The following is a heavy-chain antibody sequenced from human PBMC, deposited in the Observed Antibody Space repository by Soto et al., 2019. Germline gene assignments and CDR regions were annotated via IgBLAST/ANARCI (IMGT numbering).Heavy chain of an antibody. CDR1: RFTFSRYW. V-gene: IGHV3-7*03. CDR2: IKHDGSEK. CDR3: ARESY. J-gene: IGHJ4*02. Sequence: VGSLRLSCAASRFTFSRYWMSWVRQAPGNGPEWVAIIKHDGSEKYYVDSVKGRFTISRDNAKSSLFLQMNSLRAEDTAVYYCARESYWGQGTLVTVSS.